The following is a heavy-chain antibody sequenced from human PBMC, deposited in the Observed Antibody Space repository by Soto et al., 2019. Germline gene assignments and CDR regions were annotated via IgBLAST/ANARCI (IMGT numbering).Heavy chain of an antibody. V-gene: IGHV4-31*03. Sequence: QVQLQESGPGLVKPSQTLSLTCTVSGGSLTSGGYYWSWIRQHPGRGLEWIGYIYHSGSTYYNPYLKSRVTIAVDTSKNQFSLKLSSVTAADTAVYYCAKSRREQYFFDSCGQGTLVTVSS. CDR2: IYHSGST. CDR1: GGSLTSGGYY. CDR3: AKSRREQYFFDS. J-gene: IGHJ4*02.